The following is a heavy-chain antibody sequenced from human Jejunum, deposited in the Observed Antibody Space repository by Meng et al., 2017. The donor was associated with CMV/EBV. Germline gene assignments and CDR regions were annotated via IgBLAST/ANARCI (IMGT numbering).Heavy chain of an antibody. D-gene: IGHD6-6*01. CDR3: VREQFLTGSSIDY. J-gene: IGHJ4*02. Sequence: SVYSVRSGSDWAWIRQSPGKGVEWLGSVYQSGDTFNKPSIKSRVSMSMDMSKNQFSLKVTSVTAADTAVYYCVREQFLTGSSIDYWGQGTLVTVSS. CDR1: VYSVRSGSD. V-gene: IGHV4-38-2*02. CDR2: VYQSGDT.